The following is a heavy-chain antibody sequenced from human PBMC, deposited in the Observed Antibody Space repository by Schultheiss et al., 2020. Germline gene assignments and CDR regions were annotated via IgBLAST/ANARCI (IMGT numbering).Heavy chain of an antibody. CDR3: ARDSDTDSSYNWFDP. Sequence: SETLSLTCTVSSGSISSSSSYWGWIRQPAGKGLEWIGRIYTSGSTNYNPSLKSRVTISVDTSKNQFSLKLSSVTAADTAVYYCARDSDTDSSYNWFDPWGQGTLVTVYS. CDR1: SGSISSSSSY. CDR2: IYTSGST. V-gene: IGHV4-61*02. D-gene: IGHD3-22*01. J-gene: IGHJ5*02.